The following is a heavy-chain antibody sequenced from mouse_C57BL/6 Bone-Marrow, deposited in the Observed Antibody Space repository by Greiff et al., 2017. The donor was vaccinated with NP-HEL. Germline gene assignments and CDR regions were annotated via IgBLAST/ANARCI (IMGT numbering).Heavy chain of an antibody. Sequence: EVQLVESGGGLVQPGGSLSLSCAASGFTFTDYYMSWVRQPPGKALEWLGFIRNKANGYTTEYSASVKGRFTISRDNSQSILYLQMNALRAEDSATYYCARRYYGSSYWYFDVWGTGTTVTVSS. D-gene: IGHD1-1*01. CDR2: IRNKANGYTT. CDR1: GFTFTDYY. J-gene: IGHJ1*03. CDR3: ARRYYGSSYWYFDV. V-gene: IGHV7-3*01.